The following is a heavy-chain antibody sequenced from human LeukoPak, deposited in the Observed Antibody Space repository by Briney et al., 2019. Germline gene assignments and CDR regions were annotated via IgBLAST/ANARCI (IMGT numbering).Heavy chain of an antibody. V-gene: IGHV7-4-1*02. CDR2: INTNTGNP. Sequence: ASVKVSCKASGYTFTSYAMNWVRQAPGQGLEWMGWINTNTGNPTYAQGFTGRFVFSLDTSVSTAYLQISSLKAEDTAVYYCARGLRKWELLSSTPDYWGQGTLVTVSS. J-gene: IGHJ4*02. CDR3: ARGLRKWELLSSTPDY. CDR1: GYTFTSYA. D-gene: IGHD1-26*01.